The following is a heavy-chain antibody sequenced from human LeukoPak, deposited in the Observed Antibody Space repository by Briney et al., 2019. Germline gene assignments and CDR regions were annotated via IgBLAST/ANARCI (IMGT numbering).Heavy chain of an antibody. CDR2: ISYDGSNK. J-gene: IGHJ2*01. D-gene: IGHD5-24*01. Sequence: GRFLRLSCAASGFTFSSYAMHWVRQAPGKGLEWVAVISYDGSNKYYADSVKGRFTISRDNSKNTLYLQMNSLRAEDTAVYYCARDPQGAVEMATRDWYFDLWGRGTLVTVSS. CDR1: GFTFSSYA. V-gene: IGHV3-30*04. CDR3: ARDPQGAVEMATRDWYFDL.